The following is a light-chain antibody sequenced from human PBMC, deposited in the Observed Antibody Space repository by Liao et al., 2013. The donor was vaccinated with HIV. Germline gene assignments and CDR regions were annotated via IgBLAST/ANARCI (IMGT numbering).Light chain of an antibody. CDR1: KLGEKY. V-gene: IGLV3-1*01. J-gene: IGLJ2*01. Sequence: SYELTQPPSVSVSPGQTASIICSGDKLGEKYASWYQQKPGQSPVLVIYEDTKRPSGIPGRFSGSSSGNTGTLTISGTQPMDEGDYYCQVWDRGPALFGGGTKLTVL. CDR3: QVWDRGPAL. CDR2: EDT.